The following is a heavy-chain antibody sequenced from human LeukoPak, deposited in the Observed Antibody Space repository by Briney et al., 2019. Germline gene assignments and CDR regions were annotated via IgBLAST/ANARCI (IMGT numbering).Heavy chain of an antibody. V-gene: IGHV3-21*01. CDR2: ISSSSSYI. CDR3: IRDGLGTSPYDL. J-gene: IGHJ5*02. D-gene: IGHD7-27*01. Sequence: TGGSLRLSCAASGFTFSSYSMNWVRQAPGKGLEWVSSISSSSSYIYYADSVKGRFTISRDNAKNSLYLQMDSLRPEDTAVYYCIRDGLGTSPYDLWGQGALVTVSS. CDR1: GFTFSSYS.